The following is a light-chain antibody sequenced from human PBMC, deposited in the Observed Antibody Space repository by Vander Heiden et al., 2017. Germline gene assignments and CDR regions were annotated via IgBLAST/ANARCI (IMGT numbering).Light chain of an antibody. CDR3: VIWHTSAWV. CDR2: YNSDSDK. CDR1: SDINVGTYR. J-gene: IGLJ3*02. V-gene: IGLV5-45*01. Sequence: QAVLTQPPSLSASPGASVSLTRTLRSDINVGTYRIYWYQQKPGSPPQYLLRYNSDSDKQRGSGVPSRFSGSKDASANAGILLISGLQSEDEADYYCVIWHTSAWVFGGGTKLTVL.